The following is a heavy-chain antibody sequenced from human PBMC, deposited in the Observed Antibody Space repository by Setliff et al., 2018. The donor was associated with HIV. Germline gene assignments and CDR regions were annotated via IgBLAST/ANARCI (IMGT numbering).Heavy chain of an antibody. D-gene: IGHD3-22*01. CDR1: GGSASNSRYY. CDR3: ASRVYYYDSNNFLREEGFDP. J-gene: IGHJ5*02. CDR2: IYYNEKT. Sequence: SETLSLTCTVSGGSASNSRYYWAWIRQPPGKGLEYIGSIYYNEKTYYSPSLKSRVTISIDTSKNQFSQNLTSVTAADSAVYYCASRVYYYDSNNFLREEGFDPWGQGTLVTVSS. V-gene: IGHV4-39*01.